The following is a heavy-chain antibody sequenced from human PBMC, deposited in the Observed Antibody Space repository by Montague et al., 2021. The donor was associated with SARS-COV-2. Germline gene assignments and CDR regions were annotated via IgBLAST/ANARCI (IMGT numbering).Heavy chain of an antibody. Sequence: PALVKPTQTLTLTRTVSGFSLTTSGEGVGWIRQPPGKALEWLALIFWDDDKCYSPSLKNRVTISKDTSKNQVVLRMTNMDPVDTATYYCAHRVKWGLYYFDYWGQGTLVTVSS. D-gene: IGHD1-26*01. CDR3: AHRVKWGLYYFDY. CDR2: IFWDDDK. CDR1: GFSLTTSGEG. V-gene: IGHV2-5*02. J-gene: IGHJ4*02.